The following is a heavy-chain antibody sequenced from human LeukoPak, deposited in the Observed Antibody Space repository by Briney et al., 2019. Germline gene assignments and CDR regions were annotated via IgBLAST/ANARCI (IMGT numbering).Heavy chain of an antibody. V-gene: IGHV1-2*02. CDR3: ARVGIAVAGTDFDY. D-gene: IGHD6-19*01. J-gene: IGHJ4*02. CDR2: INPNSGGT. Sequence: GASVKVSCKASGYTFTGYYMHWVRQAPGQGLEWMGWINPNSGGTNYAQKFRGRVTMTRDTSISTAYMELSRLRSDDTAVYYCARVGIAVAGTDFDYWGQGTLVTVSS. CDR1: GYTFTGYY.